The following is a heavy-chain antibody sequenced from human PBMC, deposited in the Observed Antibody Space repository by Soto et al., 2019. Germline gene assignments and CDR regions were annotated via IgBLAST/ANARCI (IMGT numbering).Heavy chain of an antibody. D-gene: IGHD5-12*01. CDR2: ISGSGGST. Sequence: GGSLRLSCAASGFTFSSYAMSWVRQAPGKGLEWVSAISGSGGSTYYADSVKGRFTISRDNSKNTLYLQMNSLRAEDTAVYYCAKRRYSGYDWADFDYWGQGTLVTVSS. V-gene: IGHV3-23*01. CDR1: GFTFSSYA. J-gene: IGHJ4*02. CDR3: AKRRYSGYDWADFDY.